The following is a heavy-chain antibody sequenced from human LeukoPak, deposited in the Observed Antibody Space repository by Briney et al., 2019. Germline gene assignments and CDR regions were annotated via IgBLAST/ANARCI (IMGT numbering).Heavy chain of an antibody. Sequence: GGSLRLSCAASGFTFSSYCMSWVRQAPGKGLEWVANIKQDGSEKYYVDSVKGRFTISRDNAKNSLYLQMNSLRAEDTAVYYCARTLTTFGVVIPFDYWGQGTLVTVSS. CDR3: ARTLTTFGVVIPFDY. CDR2: IKQDGSEK. D-gene: IGHD3-3*01. CDR1: GFTFSSYC. J-gene: IGHJ4*02. V-gene: IGHV3-7*01.